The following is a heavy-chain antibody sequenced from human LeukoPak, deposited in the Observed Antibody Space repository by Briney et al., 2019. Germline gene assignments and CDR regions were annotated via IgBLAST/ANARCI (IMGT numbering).Heavy chain of an antibody. J-gene: IGHJ4*02. CDR3: ASFSSWYYFDY. Sequence: SETLSLTCAVCGGSFSGYYWSWIRQPPGKGLEWIGEINHSGSTNYNPSLKSRVTISVDTSKNQFSLKLSSVTAADTAVYYCASFSSWYYFDYWGQGTLVTVSS. D-gene: IGHD6-13*01. CDR1: GGSFSGYY. CDR2: INHSGST. V-gene: IGHV4-34*01.